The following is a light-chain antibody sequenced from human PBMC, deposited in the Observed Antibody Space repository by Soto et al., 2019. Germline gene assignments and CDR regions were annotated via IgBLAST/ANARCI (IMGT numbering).Light chain of an antibody. CDR3: HQYNNWPPWT. J-gene: IGKJ1*01. CDR2: GAS. Sequence: EIVLTQSPSTLSGYTQDRATLSCMVSQSISSNLAWYRQKPGQAPRLLIYGASTRATGIPARFSGSGSGTEFTLTISSLQSEDFAVYYCHQYNNWPPWTFGQGTNVAIK. V-gene: IGKV3-15*01. CDR1: QSISSN.